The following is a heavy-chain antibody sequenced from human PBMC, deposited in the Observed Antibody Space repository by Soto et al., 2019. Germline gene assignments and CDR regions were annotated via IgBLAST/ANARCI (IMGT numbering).Heavy chain of an antibody. D-gene: IGHD2-2*01. CDR1: GFTFGSYA. Sequence: PGGSLRLSCAASGFTFGSYAMSWVRQAPGKGLEWVSAISGSGGSIYYADSVKGRFTISRDNSKNTLYLQMNSLRVEDTAVYYCAKVIVVVPAPHYFDYWGQGTLVTVSS. CDR3: AKVIVVVPAPHYFDY. CDR2: ISGSGGSI. J-gene: IGHJ4*02. V-gene: IGHV3-23*01.